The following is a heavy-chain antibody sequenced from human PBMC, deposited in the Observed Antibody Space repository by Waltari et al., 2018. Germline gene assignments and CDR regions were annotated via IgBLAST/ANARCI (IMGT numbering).Heavy chain of an antibody. CDR3: ARVAPGSGSYHDAFDI. V-gene: IGHV1-69*04. Sequence: QVQLVQSGAEVKKPGSSVKVSCKASGGTFSSYAISWVRPAPGQGLEWMGGIIPILGIANYAQKFQGRVTITADESTSTAYMELSSLRSEDTAVYYCARVAPGSGSYHDAFDIWGQGTMVTVSS. CDR1: GGTFSSYA. J-gene: IGHJ3*02. CDR2: IIPILGIA. D-gene: IGHD1-26*01.